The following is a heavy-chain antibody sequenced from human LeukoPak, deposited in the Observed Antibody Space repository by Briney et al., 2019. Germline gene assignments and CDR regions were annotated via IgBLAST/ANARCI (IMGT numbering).Heavy chain of an antibody. D-gene: IGHD7-27*01. CDR3: ARDPAEGNWGSWDY. Sequence: PGGSLRLPCAASGFTFSSYGMHWVRQAPGKGLEWVANIKQDGSQENYVDSVKGRFTISRDNAKNSLYLQMNSLRAEDTAVYYCARDPAEGNWGSWDYWGQGTLVTVSS. CDR2: IKQDGSQE. V-gene: IGHV3-7*01. CDR1: GFTFSSYG. J-gene: IGHJ4*02.